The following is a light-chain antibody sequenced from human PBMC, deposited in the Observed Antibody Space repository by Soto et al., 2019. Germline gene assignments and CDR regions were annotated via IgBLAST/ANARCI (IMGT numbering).Light chain of an antibody. CDR2: EVS. Sequence: QSALTQPASVSGSPGQSITISCTGTSSDVGGYNYVSWYQQHPDKVPRLMIYEVSNRPSGLSNRFSGSKSDNTASLTISGLQAEDEADYYCSSYTSSNTWVFGGGTKLTVL. J-gene: IGLJ3*02. CDR3: SSYTSSNTWV. V-gene: IGLV2-14*01. CDR1: SSDVGGYNY.